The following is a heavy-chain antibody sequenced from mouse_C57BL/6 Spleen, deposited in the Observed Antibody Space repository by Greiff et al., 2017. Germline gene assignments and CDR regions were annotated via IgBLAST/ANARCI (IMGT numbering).Heavy chain of an antibody. D-gene: IGHD2-4*01. Sequence: VQLQQSGAELVKPGASVKLSCTASGFNIKDYYMHWVKQRTEQGLEWNGRIDPEDGDTKYAPKFQGKTTITAYTSTNTAYLRLSSLTSEGTAVYYCARRRLYDYEGLWDWGQGAPVTVAA. V-gene: IGHV14-2*01. CDR2: IDPEDGDT. J-gene: IGHJ3*01. CDR3: ARRRLYDYEGLWD. CDR1: GFNIKDYY.